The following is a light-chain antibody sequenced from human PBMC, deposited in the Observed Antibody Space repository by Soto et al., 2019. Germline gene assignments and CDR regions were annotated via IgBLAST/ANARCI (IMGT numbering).Light chain of an antibody. CDR3: AAWDDSLNGPV. Sequence: QSVLTQPPSASGTPGQRVTISCSGGNSNIGSNTVNWYQQLPGTAPKPLIYSDDQRPSGVPDRLSGSKSGTSASLAISGLQSEDEADYYCAAWDDSLNGPVFGGGTKLTVL. CDR2: SDD. CDR1: NSNIGSNT. J-gene: IGLJ2*01. V-gene: IGLV1-44*01.